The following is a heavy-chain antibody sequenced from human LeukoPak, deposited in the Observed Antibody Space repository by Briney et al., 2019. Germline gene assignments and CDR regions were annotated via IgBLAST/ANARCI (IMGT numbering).Heavy chain of an antibody. J-gene: IGHJ4*02. CDR2: IYFSGGT. CDR1: GDSISSSNCY. CDR3: ARERGWLVRSYFDY. V-gene: IGHV4-39*02. Sequence: SETLSLTCTVSGDSISSSNCYWGWIRQPPGKGLEWIGSIYFSGGTYYNASLKSRVTISVDTSKNQFSLKLSSVTAAHTAVYYCARERGWLVRSYFDYWGQGTLVTVSS. D-gene: IGHD6-19*01.